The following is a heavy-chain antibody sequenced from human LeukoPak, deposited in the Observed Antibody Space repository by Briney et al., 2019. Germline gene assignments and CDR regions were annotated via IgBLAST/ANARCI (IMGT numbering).Heavy chain of an antibody. Sequence: GGSLRLPCAASGFTFSSYWMHWVRQARGKGLVWVSRINSDGSSTSYADSVKGRFTISRDNAKNTLCLQMNSLRAEDTAVYYCARGLLWFGELFDYWGQGTLVTVSS. V-gene: IGHV3-74*01. CDR3: ARGLLWFGELFDY. J-gene: IGHJ4*02. CDR1: GFTFSSYW. CDR2: INSDGSST. D-gene: IGHD3-10*01.